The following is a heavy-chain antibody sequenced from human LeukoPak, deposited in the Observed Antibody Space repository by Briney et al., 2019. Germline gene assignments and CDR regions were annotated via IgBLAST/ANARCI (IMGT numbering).Heavy chain of an antibody. CDR1: GGSISSYY. D-gene: IGHD5-24*01. V-gene: IGHV4-4*09. J-gene: IGHJ5*02. CDR3: ARLGEMATIESWFDP. Sequence: PSETLSLTCTVSGGSISSYYWSWIRQPPGKGLEWIGYIYTSGSTNYNPSLKSRVTISVDTSKNQFSLKLSSVTAADTAVYYCARLGEMATIESWFDPWGQGTLVTVSS. CDR2: IYTSGST.